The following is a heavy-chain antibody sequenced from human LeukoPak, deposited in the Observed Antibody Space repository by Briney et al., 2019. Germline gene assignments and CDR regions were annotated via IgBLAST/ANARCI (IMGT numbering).Heavy chain of an antibody. Sequence: EASVKVSCKASGYTFTSYGISWVRQAPGQGLEWMGWISAYNGNTNYAQKLQGRVTMTTDTSTSTAYMELRSLRSDDTAVYYCARVTATATHYYYYGMDVWGQGTTVTVSS. CDR2: ISAYNGNT. V-gene: IGHV1-18*01. J-gene: IGHJ6*02. D-gene: IGHD5-18*01. CDR3: ARVTATATHYYYYGMDV. CDR1: GYTFTSYG.